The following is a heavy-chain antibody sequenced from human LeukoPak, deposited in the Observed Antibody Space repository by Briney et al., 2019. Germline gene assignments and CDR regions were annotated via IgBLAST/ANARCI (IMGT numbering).Heavy chain of an antibody. Sequence: GGSLRLSCTVSGFTFTDYYMSWVRQAPGKGLEWVSYISSSGSMLHYADSVEGRFTISRDNAKNSLYLQMSSLRVEDTAVYYCTRRPYSSSWYYLDYWGQGTLVTVSS. D-gene: IGHD6-13*01. CDR3: TRRPYSSSWYYLDY. J-gene: IGHJ4*02. CDR1: GFTFTDYY. V-gene: IGHV3-11*04. CDR2: ISSSGSML.